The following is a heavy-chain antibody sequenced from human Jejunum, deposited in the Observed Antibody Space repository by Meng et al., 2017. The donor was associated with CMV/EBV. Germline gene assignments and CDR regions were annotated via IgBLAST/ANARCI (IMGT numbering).Heavy chain of an antibody. D-gene: IGHD2-2*01. Sequence: GFTFSTYYMNWVRQAPGKGLEWVSSISSSSSYIYYADSVKGRFTISRDNAKNSLYLQMNSLRAEDTAVYYCASVPAGGGYYYGMDVWGQGTTVTVSS. CDR2: ISSSSSYI. CDR1: GFTFSTYY. CDR3: ASVPAGGGYYYGMDV. J-gene: IGHJ6*02. V-gene: IGHV3-21*01.